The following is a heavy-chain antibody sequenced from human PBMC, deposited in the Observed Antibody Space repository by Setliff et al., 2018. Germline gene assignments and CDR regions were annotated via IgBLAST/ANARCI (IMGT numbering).Heavy chain of an antibody. V-gene: IGHV1-2*04. CDR1: GYTFTGYY. D-gene: IGHD3-3*01. Sequence: ASVKVSCKASGYTFTGYYMHWVRQAPGQGLEWMGWINPNSGGTNYAQKFQGWVTMTRDTSISTAYMELSRLRSDDTAVYYCARDASYNFWSGYRGAFDYWGQGTLVTVSS. CDR2: INPNSGGT. CDR3: ARDASYNFWSGYRGAFDY. J-gene: IGHJ4*02.